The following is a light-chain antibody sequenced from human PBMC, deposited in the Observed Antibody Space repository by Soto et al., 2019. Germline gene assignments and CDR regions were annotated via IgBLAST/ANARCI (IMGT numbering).Light chain of an antibody. Sequence: QSALTQPASVSGSPGQSITISCTRTSSDVDGYDYVSWYQQHSGKAPKLMIYEVSNRPSGVSHRFSGSRSGNTASLTISGLQAEDEADYFCSAYTSSATPYVFGTGTKLTVL. J-gene: IGLJ1*01. CDR3: SAYTSSATPYV. CDR1: SSDVDGYDY. V-gene: IGLV2-14*01. CDR2: EVS.